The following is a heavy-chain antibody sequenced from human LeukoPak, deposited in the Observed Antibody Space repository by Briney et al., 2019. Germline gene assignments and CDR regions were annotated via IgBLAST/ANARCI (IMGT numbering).Heavy chain of an antibody. J-gene: IGHJ4*02. CDR3: AKAHLEWLLGIGY. V-gene: IGHV3-23*01. CDR2: ISGSGGST. CDR1: GFTFSSYA. Sequence: GGSLRLSCAASGFTFSSYAMSWVRQAPGKGLEWVSAISGSGGSTYYADSVKGRFTICRDNSKNTLYLQMNSLRAEDTAVYYCAKAHLEWLLGIGYWGQGTLVTVSS. D-gene: IGHD3-3*01.